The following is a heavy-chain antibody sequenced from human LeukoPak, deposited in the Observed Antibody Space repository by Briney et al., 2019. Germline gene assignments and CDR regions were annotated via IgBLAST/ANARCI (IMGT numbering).Heavy chain of an antibody. CDR3: ARDRVPTEIRSAFDI. Sequence: SVKVSCKASGGTFSSYAISWVRQAPGQGLEWMGGIIPIFGTANYAQKFQGRVTITADESTSTAYMELSSLRSEDTAVYYCARDRVPTEIRSAFDIWGQGTMVTVSS. CDR2: IIPIFGTA. D-gene: IGHD4-17*01. J-gene: IGHJ3*02. V-gene: IGHV1-69*13. CDR1: GGTFSSYA.